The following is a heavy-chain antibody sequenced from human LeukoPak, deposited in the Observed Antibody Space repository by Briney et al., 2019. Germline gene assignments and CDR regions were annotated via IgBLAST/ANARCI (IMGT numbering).Heavy chain of an antibody. CDR2: INHSGST. V-gene: IGHV4-34*01. CDR3: ARVTMIVPGSWFDS. J-gene: IGHJ5*01. Sequence: SETLSLTCAVYGGSFSGYYWSWIRQPPGKGLEWIGEINHSGSTNYNPSLKSRVTISVDTSKNQFSLKLSSVTAADTAVYYCARVTMIVPGSWFDSWGQGTLVTVSS. CDR1: GGSFSGYY. D-gene: IGHD3-22*01.